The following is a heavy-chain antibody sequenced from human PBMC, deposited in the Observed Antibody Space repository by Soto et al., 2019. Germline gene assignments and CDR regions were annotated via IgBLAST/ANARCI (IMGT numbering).Heavy chain of an antibody. V-gene: IGHV3-30*18. CDR2: ISHDGGAT. J-gene: IGHJ5*02. Sequence: QVQLVESGGGVVQSGRSLRLSCAASGFTFSTSGMHWIRQAPGKGLEWVAMISHDGGATYYMDSVKGRFTISRDTDQNTRHLQMDSLRPEDTATYYCAKDWGSSGWYNWFDPWGQGTLVTVSS. CDR1: GFTFSTSG. CDR3: AKDWGSSGWYNWFDP. D-gene: IGHD6-13*01.